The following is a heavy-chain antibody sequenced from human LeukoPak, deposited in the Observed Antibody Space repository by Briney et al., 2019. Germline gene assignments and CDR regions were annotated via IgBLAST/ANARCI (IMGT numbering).Heavy chain of an antibody. CDR3: ARKPVDEYYDLLLNSYYFAY. CDR1: GYTFTGYY. V-gene: IGHV1-2*02. CDR2: INPNSGGT. Sequence: ASVKVSCKASGYTFTGYYMHWVRQAPGQGLEWMGWINPNSGGTNYAQKFQGRVTMTRDTSISTAYMELSRLRSDDTAVYYCARKPVDEYYDLLLNSYYFAYWGQGTLVTVSS. J-gene: IGHJ4*02. D-gene: IGHD3-3*01.